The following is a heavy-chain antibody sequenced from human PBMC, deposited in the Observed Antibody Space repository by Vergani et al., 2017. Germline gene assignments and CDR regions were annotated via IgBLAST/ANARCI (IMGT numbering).Heavy chain of an antibody. J-gene: IGHJ4*01. CDR1: GFTFTDYG. CDR2: IKSDGRT. V-gene: IGHV3-66*02. D-gene: IGHD2-15*01. Sequence: EVQLVESGGGLEQPGRSLRLSCRASGFTFTDYGISWVRQAPGKGLEWVSVIKSDGRTSYAESVRGRFTISRDTSRNAVYLQMNILRVEDTGVYYCTRSECSGTTCYGHYFDLWGHGSLVTVSS. CDR3: TRSECSGTTCYGHYFDL.